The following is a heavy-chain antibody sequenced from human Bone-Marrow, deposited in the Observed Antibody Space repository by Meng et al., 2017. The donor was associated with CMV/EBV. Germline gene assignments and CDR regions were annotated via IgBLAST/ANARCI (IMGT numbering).Heavy chain of an antibody. D-gene: IGHD2-2*01. V-gene: IGHV3-21*01. CDR1: GFTFSSYS. CDR3: ARDRYQLLNNYYYYGMDV. Sequence: GESLKISCAASGFTFSSYSMNWVRQAPGKGLEWVSFISRSSSYIYNADSVKGRFTISRDNAKNSLYLQMNSLRAEDTAVYYCARDRYQLLNNYYYYGMDVWGQGTTVTVSS. J-gene: IGHJ6*02. CDR2: ISRSSSYI.